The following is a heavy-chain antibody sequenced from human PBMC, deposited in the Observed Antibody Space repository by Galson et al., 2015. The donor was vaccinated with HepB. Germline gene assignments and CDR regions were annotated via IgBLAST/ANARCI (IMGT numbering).Heavy chain of an antibody. D-gene: IGHD1/OR15-1a*01. CDR1: DFTFGDYA. CDR2: IRRDSYGGTT. V-gene: IGHV3-49*03. J-gene: IGHJ3*01. Sequence: SLRLSCAASDFTFGDYAMSWFRQAPGKGLEWVGFIRRDSYGGTTDYAASVKGRFTISRDDSNNIAYLQMNSLKTEDTAVYFCTRLTRNKYGNDAFDVWGQGTTVTVSS. CDR3: TRLTRNKYGNDAFDV.